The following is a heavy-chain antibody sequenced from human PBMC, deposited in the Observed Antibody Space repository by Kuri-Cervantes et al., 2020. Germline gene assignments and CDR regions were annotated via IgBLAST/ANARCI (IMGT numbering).Heavy chain of an antibody. CDR2: IYSCGST. CDR3: AKEIGVVAATHFDY. J-gene: IGHJ4*02. D-gene: IGHD2-15*01. CDR1: GFTVSSNY. Sequence: GGSLRLSCAASGFTVSSNYMSWVRQAPGKGLEWVSVIYSCGSTYYADSVKGRFTISRDNSKNTLYLQMNSLRAEDTAVYYCAKEIGVVAATHFDYWGQGTLVTVSS. V-gene: IGHV3-66*03.